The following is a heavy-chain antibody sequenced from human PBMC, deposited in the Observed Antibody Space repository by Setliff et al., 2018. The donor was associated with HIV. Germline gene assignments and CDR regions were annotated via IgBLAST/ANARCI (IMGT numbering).Heavy chain of an antibody. J-gene: IGHJ6*04. CDR2: INSASGGT. V-gene: IGHV1-2*02. Sequence: GASVKVSCKASGYTFTDYYIHWVRQAPGQGLEWMGWINSASGGTNYAQNFQGRVTVTRDTSINTAYVELNSLKSDDTAVYYCASAIVGLGYNFFSVDVWGKGTTVTVSS. CDR3: ASAIVGLGYNFFSVDV. D-gene: IGHD1-26*01. CDR1: GYTFTDYY.